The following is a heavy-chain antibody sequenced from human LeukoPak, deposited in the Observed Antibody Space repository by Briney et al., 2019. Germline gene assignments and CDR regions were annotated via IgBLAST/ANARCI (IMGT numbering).Heavy chain of an antibody. CDR1: GFTVSRSY. J-gene: IGHJ4*02. D-gene: IGHD5-24*01. V-gene: IGHV3-53*01. CDR3: ARADMAFFDY. Sequence: QPGGSLRLSCAPSGFTVSRSYMTWVRQAPGKGLEWISVIYSGGSTYYADSVKGRFTISRDNSKNMMYLQMNRLRADDTAVYYCARADMAFFDYWGQGTLVTVSS. CDR2: IYSGGST.